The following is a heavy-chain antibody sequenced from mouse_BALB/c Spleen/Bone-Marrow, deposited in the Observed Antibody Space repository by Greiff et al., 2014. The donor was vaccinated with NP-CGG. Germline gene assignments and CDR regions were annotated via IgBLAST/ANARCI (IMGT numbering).Heavy chain of an antibody. V-gene: IGHV14-4*02. Sequence: VQLQQSGAELVRSGASVKLSCTASDFNIKDYYMNWMKQRPEQGLEWIGWIDPENGDTEYAPKFQGKATMTADTSSNTAYLQLSSLTAEDTGVYYCNADPITWGQGTTLTVSS. CDR3: NADPIT. CDR1: DFNIKDYY. J-gene: IGHJ2*01. CDR2: IDPENGDT.